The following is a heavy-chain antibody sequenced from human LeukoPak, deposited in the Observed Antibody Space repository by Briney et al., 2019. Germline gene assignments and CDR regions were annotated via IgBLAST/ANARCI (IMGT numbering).Heavy chain of an antibody. J-gene: IGHJ4*02. CDR2: INHSGST. V-gene: IGHV4-34*01. CDR1: GGSFSGYY. CDR3: ARYSAYDLGSKHFDY. D-gene: IGHD5-12*01. Sequence: PSETLSLTCAVYGGSFSGYYWSWIRQPPGKGLEWIGEINHSGSTNYNPSLKSRVTISVDTSKNQFSLNLSSVTAADTAVYYCARYSAYDLGSKHFDYWGQGTLVTVSS.